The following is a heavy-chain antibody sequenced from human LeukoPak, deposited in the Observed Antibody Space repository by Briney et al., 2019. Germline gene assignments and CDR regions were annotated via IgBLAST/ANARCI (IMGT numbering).Heavy chain of an antibody. CDR2: IRQDGSEK. CDR3: ARDPFTYYYDSSGLPSAAFDI. Sequence: GGSLRLSCAASRFTFSSYWMSWVRQAPGKGLEWVANIRQDGSEKKYVDSVKGRFTISRDNAKNSLFLQMNSLRAEDTAVYYCARDPFTYYYDSSGLPSAAFDIWGQGTMVTVSS. D-gene: IGHD3-22*01. CDR1: RFTFSSYW. V-gene: IGHV3-7*05. J-gene: IGHJ3*02.